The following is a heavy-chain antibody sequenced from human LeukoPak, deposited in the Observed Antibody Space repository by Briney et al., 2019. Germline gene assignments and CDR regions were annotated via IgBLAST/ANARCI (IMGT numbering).Heavy chain of an antibody. CDR1: GFTFGRNS. D-gene: IGHD2-2*01. Sequence: GGSLRLSWAASGFTFGRNSMNWDRQAPGKGLEWVSSISSSSSFIYYADSVKGRFTISRDNAKNSLYLQMNSLRAEDTAVYYCARDPPLGSCSTISCPHLDYWGQGTLVTVSS. J-gene: IGHJ4*02. V-gene: IGHV3-21*01. CDR3: ARDPPLGSCSTISCPHLDY. CDR2: ISSSSSFI.